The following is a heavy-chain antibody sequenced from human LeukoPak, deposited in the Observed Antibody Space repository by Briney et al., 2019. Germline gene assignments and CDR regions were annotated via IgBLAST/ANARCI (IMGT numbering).Heavy chain of an antibody. CDR2: IYYSGST. V-gene: IGHV4-59*11. CDR3: ARAEEGENRYYYYYMDV. Sequence: PSETLSLTCTVSGGSISSHYWSWIRQPPGKGLEWIGYIYYSGSTNYNPSLKGRVTISVDTSKNQFSLKLSSVTAADTAVYYCARAEEGENRYYYYYMDVWGKGTTVTVSS. CDR1: GGSISSHY. J-gene: IGHJ6*03. D-gene: IGHD1-14*01.